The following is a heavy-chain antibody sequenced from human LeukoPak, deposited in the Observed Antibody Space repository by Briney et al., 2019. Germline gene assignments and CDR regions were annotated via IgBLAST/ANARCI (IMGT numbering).Heavy chain of an antibody. CDR2: IYTSGST. CDR1: GGSISSYY. D-gene: IGHD5-18*01. J-gene: IGHJ6*02. V-gene: IGHV4-4*07. Sequence: SETLSLTCTVSGGSISSYYWSWIRQPAGKGLEWIGRIYTSGSTNYNPSLKSRVTMSVDTSKNQFSLKLSSVTAADTAVYYCARPHGYSYGYRVHYYGMDVWGQGTTVTVSS. CDR3: ARPHGYSYGYRVHYYGMDV.